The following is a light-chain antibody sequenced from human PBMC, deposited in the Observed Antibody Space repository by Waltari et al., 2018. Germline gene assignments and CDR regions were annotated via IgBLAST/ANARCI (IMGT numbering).Light chain of an antibody. J-gene: IGLJ2*01. CDR1: SSNIGNSY. V-gene: IGLV1-47*01. CDR3: ASWDHSVRDVR. CDR2: RNT. Sequence: QSVLTQPPSASGTPGQKITISCSGSSSNIGNSYIYWYQQLPGTAPKLLIYRNTQRPSGVPDRFAGSKSDASGSLAISGLRSEDEGDYYCASWDHSVRDVRFGGGTRVTV.